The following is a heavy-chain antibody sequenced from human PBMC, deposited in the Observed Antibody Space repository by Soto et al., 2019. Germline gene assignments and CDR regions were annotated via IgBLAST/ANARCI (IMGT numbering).Heavy chain of an antibody. CDR3: ARDTSNSFDY. CDR1: GFTFNTYF. Sequence: VQLLQSGGELKKPGASVTVSCNTSGFTFNTYFITWVRQAPGQGLEWMGGISPYNGNTKYGEKFQGRVTMTTDTITRTAYMELRNLRIDDTAVYYCARDTSNSFDYWGQGTLVTVSS. J-gene: IGHJ4*02. D-gene: IGHD2-2*01. CDR2: ISPYNGNT. V-gene: IGHV1-18*01.